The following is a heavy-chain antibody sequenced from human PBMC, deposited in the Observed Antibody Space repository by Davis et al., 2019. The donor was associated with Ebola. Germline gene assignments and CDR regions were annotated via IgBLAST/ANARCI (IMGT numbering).Heavy chain of an antibody. J-gene: IGHJ4*02. Sequence: GSLKISCAASGFTFSSYSMNWVRQAPGKGLEWVSSISSSSSYIYYADSVKGRFTISRDNAKNSLYLQRKRLRAEDTAVYYWARCGIAAAGSDYWGQGTLVTVSS. CDR3: ARCGIAAAGSDY. CDR2: ISSSSSYI. CDR1: GFTFSSYS. V-gene: IGHV3-21*01. D-gene: IGHD6-13*01.